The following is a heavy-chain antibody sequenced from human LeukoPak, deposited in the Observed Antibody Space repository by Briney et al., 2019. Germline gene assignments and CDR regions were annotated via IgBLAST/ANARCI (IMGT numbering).Heavy chain of an antibody. CDR2: ISYDGSNK. Sequence: GGSLRLSCAASGFTFSSYAMHWVRQAPGKGLEWVAVISYDGSNKYYVDSVKGRFTISRDNSKNTLYLQMNSLRAEDTAVYYCAIGPESYSEYWGQGTLVTVSS. CDR3: AIGPESYSEY. J-gene: IGHJ4*02. V-gene: IGHV3-30*04. CDR1: GFTFSSYA.